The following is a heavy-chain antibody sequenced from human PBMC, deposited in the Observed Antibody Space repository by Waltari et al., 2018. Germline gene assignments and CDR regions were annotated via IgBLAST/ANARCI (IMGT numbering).Heavy chain of an antibody. CDR2: IDTNTGNP. CDR1: GYSFTNYA. Sequence: QVQLVQSGSELKKPGASVKVSCKASGYSFTNYAVNWVRQAPGQGLEWMGWIDTNTGNPTYAQGFTGRFVFSLDTSVTTAYLQINSLKADDTAVFYCARGGYSGYDSVYWGQGTLVSVSS. D-gene: IGHD5-12*01. V-gene: IGHV7-4-1*02. J-gene: IGHJ4*02. CDR3: ARGGYSGYDSVY.